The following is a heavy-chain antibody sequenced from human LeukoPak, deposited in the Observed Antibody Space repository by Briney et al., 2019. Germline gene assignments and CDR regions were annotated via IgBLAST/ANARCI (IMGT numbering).Heavy chain of an antibody. CDR1: GFTFSDYY. D-gene: IGHD2-15*01. CDR3: TTDMWYSAGH. CDR2: ISSSGTAV. J-gene: IGHJ4*02. V-gene: IGHV3-11*01. Sequence: GGSLRLSCAASGFTFSDYYMTWIRQAPGKGLEWVSYISSSGTAVYYPDSMKGRFTISRDNAKNSLFLQMNSLRAEDTAIYYCTTDMWYSAGHWGQGTLVTVSS.